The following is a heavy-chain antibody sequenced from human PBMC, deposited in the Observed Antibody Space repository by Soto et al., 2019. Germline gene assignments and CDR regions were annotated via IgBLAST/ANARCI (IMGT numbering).Heavy chain of an antibody. D-gene: IGHD3-3*01. CDR3: ARGLTIFGVVIIPVGYYYYAVDV. V-gene: IGHV1-69*13. CDR1: GCTFSSYA. J-gene: IGHJ6*02. Sequence: SVKVSCKASGCTFSSYAISCVRQAPGQVLEWMGGIIPIFGTANYAQKFQGRVTITADESTSTAYMELSSLRSEDTAVYYCARGLTIFGVVIIPVGYYYYAVDVWGQGTTVTVSS. CDR2: IIPIFGTA.